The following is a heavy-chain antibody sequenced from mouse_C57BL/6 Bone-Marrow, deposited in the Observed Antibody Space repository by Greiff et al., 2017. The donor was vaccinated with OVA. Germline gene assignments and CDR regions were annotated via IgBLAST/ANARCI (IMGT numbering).Heavy chain of an antibody. V-gene: IGHV3-6*01. D-gene: IGHD4-1*01. CDR3: ARDHNWDYFDY. J-gene: IGHJ2*01. CDR2: ISYDGSN. CDR1: GYSITSGYY. Sequence: VQLQQSGPGLVKPSQSLSLTCSVTGYSITSGYYWNWIRQFPGNKLEWMGYISYDGSNNYNPSLKNRISITRDTSKNQFFLKLNSVTTEDTATYYCARDHNWDYFDYWGQGTTLTVSS.